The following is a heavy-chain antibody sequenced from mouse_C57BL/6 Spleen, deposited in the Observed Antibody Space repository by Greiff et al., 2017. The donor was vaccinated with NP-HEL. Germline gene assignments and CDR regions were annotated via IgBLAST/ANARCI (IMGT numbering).Heavy chain of an antibody. V-gene: IGHV1-54*01. CDR3: ARRNYGNYGDY. J-gene: IGHJ2*01. CDR2: INPGSGGT. CDR1: GYAFTNYL. Sequence: QVQLKESGAELVRPGTSVKVSCKASGYAFTNYLIEWVKQRPGQGLEWIGVINPGSGGTNYNEKFKGKATLTADKSSSTAYMQLSSLTSEDSAVYFCARRNYGNYGDYWGQGTTLTVSS. D-gene: IGHD2-1*01.